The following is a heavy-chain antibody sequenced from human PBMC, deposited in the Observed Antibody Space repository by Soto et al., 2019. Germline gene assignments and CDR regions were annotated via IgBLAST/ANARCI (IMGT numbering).Heavy chain of an antibody. D-gene: IGHD3-16*02. J-gene: IGHJ4*02. V-gene: IGHV1-69*19. CDR3: ARVAFYDYVWGSYRF. Sequence: VKVSCKASGGTFSSYAISWVRQAPGQGLEWMGGIIPIFGTANYAQKFQGRVTITADESTSTAYMELSSLRSEDTAVYYCARVAFYDYVWGSYRFWGQGTLVTVSS. CDR1: GGTFSSYA. CDR2: IIPIFGTA.